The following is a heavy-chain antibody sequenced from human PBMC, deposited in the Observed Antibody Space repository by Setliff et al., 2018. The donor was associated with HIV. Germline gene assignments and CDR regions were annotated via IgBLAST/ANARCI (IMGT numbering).Heavy chain of an antibody. D-gene: IGHD1-26*01. Sequence: PSETLSLTCAIYGGSFSGNYWSWIRQPPGKGLEWIGEINYSGTTNHNPFLKSRVTISVDTSKKQFSLKLNSVTAADSAIYYCAREGTYSGTYWVRRVASFDIWGQGTMVTVS. CDR1: GGSFSGNY. J-gene: IGHJ3*02. V-gene: IGHV4-34*01. CDR3: AREGTYSGTYWVRRVASFDI. CDR2: INYSGTT.